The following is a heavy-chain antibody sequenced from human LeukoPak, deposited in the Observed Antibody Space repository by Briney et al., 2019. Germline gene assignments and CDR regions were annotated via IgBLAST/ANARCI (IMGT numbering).Heavy chain of an antibody. J-gene: IGHJ6*03. CDR1: GGSISSGSYY. CDR3: ARVIVVVPAARASPGVYYMDV. D-gene: IGHD2-2*01. CDR2: IYTSGST. V-gene: IGHV4-61*02. Sequence: SETLSLTCTVSGGSISSGSYYWSWIRQPAGKGLEWIGRIYTSGSTNYNPSLKSRVTISVDTSKNQFSRKLSSVTAADTAVYYCARVIVVVPAARASPGVYYMDVWGKGTTVTVSS.